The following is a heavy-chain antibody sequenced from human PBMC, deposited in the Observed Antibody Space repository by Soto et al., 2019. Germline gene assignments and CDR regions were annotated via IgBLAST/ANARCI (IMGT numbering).Heavy chain of an antibody. CDR3: ARDHTVTTGAFDI. Sequence: QVQLQESGPGLLKPSQTLSLTCNVSGDSINNGEYYWSWFRQPPGKGLAWIGYIYYNEVTYYNPSLKRRPTISLETPKNQFSLQLTSVTAADTAVYYCARDHTVTTGAFDIWGPGTMVTVSS. D-gene: IGHD4-17*01. J-gene: IGHJ3*02. CDR2: IYYNEVT. CDR1: GDSINNGEYY. V-gene: IGHV4-30-4*01.